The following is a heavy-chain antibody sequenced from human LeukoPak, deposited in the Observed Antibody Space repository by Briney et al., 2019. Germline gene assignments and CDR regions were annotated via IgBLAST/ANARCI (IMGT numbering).Heavy chain of an antibody. J-gene: IGHJ4*02. CDR1: GGSISTYY. D-gene: IGHD3-10*01. V-gene: IGHV4-59*01. CDR3: ARGGPSYYGSGSPFDY. Sequence: SETLSLTCTVSGGSISTYYWSWIRQPPGKGLEWIGYICYSGTTNYNPSLKSRLTISVDTSKKQFSLKLSSVTAADTAVYYCARGGPSYYGSGSPFDYWGQGTLVTISS. CDR2: ICYSGTT.